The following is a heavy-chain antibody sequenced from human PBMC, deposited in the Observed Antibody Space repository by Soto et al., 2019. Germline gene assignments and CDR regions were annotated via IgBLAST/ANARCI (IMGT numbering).Heavy chain of an antibody. CDR1: GYTFTSYG. CDR2: ISANNGNT. D-gene: IGHD2-15*01. V-gene: IGHV1-18*01. J-gene: IGHJ5*02. CDR3: ARAYSPGLFDP. Sequence: QVQLVQSGAEVKKPGASVKVSCKASGYTFTSYGISWGRQAPGQGLEWMGWISANNGNTKYAQNFQGRVTMTTDTSTSTAYMELRSLRSDDTAVYYCARAYSPGLFDPWGQGTLVTVSS.